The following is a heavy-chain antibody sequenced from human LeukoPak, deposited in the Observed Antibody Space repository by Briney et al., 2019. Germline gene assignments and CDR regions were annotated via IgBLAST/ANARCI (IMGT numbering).Heavy chain of an antibody. Sequence: SETLSLTCTVSGVPFTSADYYWTWIRHLPGKGLEWLASLYYTGDSSYNPPLKSRLTVSSDTSSGQFFLNLRSVTAADTAVYYCARASRNTGVYYLYMDVWGRGTTVTVSS. V-gene: IGHV4-31*03. CDR3: ARASRNTGVYYLYMDV. CDR2: LYYTGDS. J-gene: IGHJ6*03. CDR1: GVPFTSADYY. D-gene: IGHD1-14*01.